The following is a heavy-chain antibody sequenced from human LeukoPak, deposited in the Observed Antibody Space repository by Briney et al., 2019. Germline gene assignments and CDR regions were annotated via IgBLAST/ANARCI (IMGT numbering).Heavy chain of an antibody. Sequence: TGGSLRLSCAASGFTFSSYAMSWVRQAPGKGLEWVSAISGSGGSTYYADSVKGRFTISRDNSKNTLYLQMNSLRAEDTAVYYCAKDGVATISEFDYWGQGTLVTVSS. CDR3: AKDGVATISEFDY. CDR2: ISGSGGST. CDR1: GFTFSSYA. V-gene: IGHV3-23*01. J-gene: IGHJ4*02. D-gene: IGHD5-24*01.